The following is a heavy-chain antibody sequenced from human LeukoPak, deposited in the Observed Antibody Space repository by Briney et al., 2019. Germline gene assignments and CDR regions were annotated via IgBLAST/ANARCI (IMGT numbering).Heavy chain of an antibody. D-gene: IGHD2/OR15-2a*01. V-gene: IGHV3-7*03. CDR1: GFTFSSYW. CDR2: IKQDGSEK. J-gene: IGHJ4*02. CDR3: AKDRSTTVSNTLGYFDY. Sequence: GGSLRLSCAASGFTFSSYWLSWVRQAPGRGLECVANIKQDGSEKYYVDSVKGRFTISRDNAKNSLYLQMNSLRAEDTAVYYCAKDRSTTVSNTLGYFDYWGQGTLVTVSS.